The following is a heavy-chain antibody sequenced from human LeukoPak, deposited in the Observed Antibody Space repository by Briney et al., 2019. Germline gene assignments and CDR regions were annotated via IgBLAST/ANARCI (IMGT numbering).Heavy chain of an antibody. J-gene: IGHJ4*02. D-gene: IGHD5-12*01. Sequence: SETLSLTCTVSSGSISSYYWSRIRQPAGKGLEWIGLIYASGTTNYNPSLKSRVTMSVDTSKNQFSLKLSSVTAADTAMYYCARDVATIWGQGTLVTVSS. CDR2: IYASGTT. CDR1: SGSISSYY. CDR3: ARDVATI. V-gene: IGHV4-4*07.